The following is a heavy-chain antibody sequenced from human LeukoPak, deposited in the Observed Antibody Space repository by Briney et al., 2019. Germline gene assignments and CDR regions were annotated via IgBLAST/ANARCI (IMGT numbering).Heavy chain of an antibody. D-gene: IGHD3-10*01. CDR3: AKDTSYGSGSPDY. Sequence: PGGSLRLSCAASGFTFSSYAMSWVRQAPGKGLEWVSAISGSGGSTYYADSVTGRFTISRDNSKNTLYLQMNSLRAEDTAVYYCAKDTSYGSGSPDYWGQGTQVTVSS. V-gene: IGHV3-23*01. CDR1: GFTFSSYA. CDR2: ISGSGGST. J-gene: IGHJ4*02.